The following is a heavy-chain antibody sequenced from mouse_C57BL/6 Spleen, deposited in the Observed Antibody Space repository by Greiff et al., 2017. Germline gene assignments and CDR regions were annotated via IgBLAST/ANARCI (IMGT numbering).Heavy chain of an antibody. Sequence: VQLQQSGPELVKPGASVKMSCTASGSTFTDDNMHWVKQSPGQGLEWIGYINPDNGGTSYNQKFKGKATMTADKSSSTAYMELRSLTSEDSAVYYCARSSGYSRGYWGQGTLVTVSA. J-gene: IGHJ3*02. CDR3: ARSSGYSRGY. CDR1: GSTFTDDN. CDR2: INPDNGGT. D-gene: IGHD3-2*02. V-gene: IGHV1-22*01.